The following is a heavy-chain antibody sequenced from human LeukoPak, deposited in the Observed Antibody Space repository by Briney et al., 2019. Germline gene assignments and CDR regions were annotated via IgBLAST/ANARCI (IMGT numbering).Heavy chain of an antibody. CDR1: GYTFTSYG. CDR3: ARVVVPAAELDY. CDR2: INAGNGNT. D-gene: IGHD2-2*01. Sequence: ASVKVSCKASGYTFTSYGISWVRQAPGQRLEWMGWINAGNGNTKYSQKFQGRVTITRDTSASTAYMELSSLRSEDTAVYYCARVVVPAAELDYWGQGTLVTVSS. J-gene: IGHJ4*02. V-gene: IGHV1-3*01.